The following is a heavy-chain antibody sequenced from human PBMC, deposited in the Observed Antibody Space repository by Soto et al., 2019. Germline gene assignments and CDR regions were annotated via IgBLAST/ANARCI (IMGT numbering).Heavy chain of an antibody. V-gene: IGHV4-31*03. J-gene: IGHJ4*02. CDR2: IYYSGST. Sequence: QVQLQESGPGLVKPSQTLSLTCTVSGGSISTGGYYWTWIRQHPGKGLEWIGYIYYSGSTYYNPSIQSRVTISVDTSKNQFSLKLSSVTAADTAVYYCARGLSVTLFDNWGQGTLVTVSS. CDR3: ARGLSVTLFDN. D-gene: IGHD4-17*01. CDR1: GGSISTGGYY.